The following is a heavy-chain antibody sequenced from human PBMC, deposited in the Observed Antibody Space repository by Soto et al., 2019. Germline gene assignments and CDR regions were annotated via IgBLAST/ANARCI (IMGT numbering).Heavy chain of an antibody. J-gene: IGHJ6*02. D-gene: IGHD2-2*01. Sequence: QVQVVQSGAEMKKPGSSVKVSCKTSGGTFSTAAISWVRQAPGQGLEWMGGIMPIFRTADYAQKFQGRVTITADESATTAYLELSSLRSEDTAVYYCARDKDRAQVGGNYYYSMDVWGQGTTVTVTS. CDR3: ARDKDRAQVGGNYYYSMDV. CDR2: IMPIFRTA. CDR1: GGTFSTAA. V-gene: IGHV1-69*12.